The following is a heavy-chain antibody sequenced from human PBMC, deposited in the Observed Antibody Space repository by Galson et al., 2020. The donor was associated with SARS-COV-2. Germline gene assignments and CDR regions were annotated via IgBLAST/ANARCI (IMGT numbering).Heavy chain of an antibody. D-gene: IGHD2-8*01. CDR1: GFSLSTSGMC. CDR3: AHNEYHCTNGVCSYYFDY. CDR2: IDWDDDK. Sequence: VSGPTLVKPTQTLTLTCTFSGFSLSTSGMCVSWIRQPPGKALEWLARIDWDDDKYYSTSLKTRLTISKDTSKNQVVLTMTNMDPVDTATYYCAHNEYHCTNGVCSYYFDYWGQGTLVTVSS. J-gene: IGHJ4*02. V-gene: IGHV2-70*11.